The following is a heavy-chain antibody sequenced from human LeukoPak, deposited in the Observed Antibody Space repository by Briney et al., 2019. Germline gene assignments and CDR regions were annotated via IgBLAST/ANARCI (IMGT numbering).Heavy chain of an antibody. Sequence: PSETLSLTCTVSGGSISSYYWSWIRQPPGKGLEWIGYIYYSGSTNYNPSLKSRVTISVDTSKNQFSLKLSSVTAADTAVYYCARGVEMATIWFDYWGQGTLVTVSS. CDR2: IYYSGST. CDR1: GGSISSYY. D-gene: IGHD5-24*01. CDR3: ARGVEMATIWFDY. J-gene: IGHJ4*02. V-gene: IGHV4-59*08.